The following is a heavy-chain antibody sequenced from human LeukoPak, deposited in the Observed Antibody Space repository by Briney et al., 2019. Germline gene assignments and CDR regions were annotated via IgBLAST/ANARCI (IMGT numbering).Heavy chain of an antibody. J-gene: IGHJ6*02. D-gene: IGHD2-15*01. CDR1: GYTFTGYY. CDR3: ARMRHFGGGGSCLDV. CDR2: INPNSGGT. Sequence: GASVKVSCKASGYTFTGYYMHWVRQAPGQGLEWMGWINPNSGGTNYAQKFQGRVTMTRDTSISTAYMELSRLRSDDTAVYYCARMRHFGGGGSCLDVWGQGTTVTVSS. V-gene: IGHV1-2*02.